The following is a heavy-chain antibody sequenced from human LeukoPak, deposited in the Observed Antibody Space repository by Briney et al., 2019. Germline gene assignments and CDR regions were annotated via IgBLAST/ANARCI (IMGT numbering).Heavy chain of an antibody. V-gene: IGHV1-2*02. CDR2: INPKSDGT. Sequence: ASVKVSCKASGYTFTGYYMHWVRQAPGQGLEWMGWINPKSDGTKYAQKFQGRVTMTTDTSITTAYMELSRLTSDDTAVCYCATWSSSWSAFDLWGQGTMVAVSS. J-gene: IGHJ3*01. CDR3: ATWSSSWSAFDL. D-gene: IGHD6-13*01. CDR1: GYTFTGYY.